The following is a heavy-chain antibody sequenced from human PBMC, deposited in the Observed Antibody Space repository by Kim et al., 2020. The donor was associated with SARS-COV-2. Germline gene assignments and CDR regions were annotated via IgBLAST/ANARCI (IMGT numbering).Heavy chain of an antibody. Sequence: NYAQKFQGRVTITADKSTSTAYMELSSLRSEDTAVYYCARVIVGATLDYWGQGTLVTVSS. J-gene: IGHJ4*02. CDR3: ARVIVGATLDY. D-gene: IGHD1-26*01. V-gene: IGHV1-69*04.